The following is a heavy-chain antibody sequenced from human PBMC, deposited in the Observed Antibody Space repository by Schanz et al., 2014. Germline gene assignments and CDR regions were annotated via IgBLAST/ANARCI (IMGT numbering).Heavy chain of an antibody. D-gene: IGHD3-3*01. Sequence: EVQLVESGGGLVQPGGSLTLSCAASGFTFSSYLMSWVRQAPGKGLEWVANIKQDESERSYVDSVKGRFTISRDNAKNSLYLQMNSLRAEDTAVYYCARDKGGYYPFDYWGQGTLVTVSS. J-gene: IGHJ4*02. V-gene: IGHV3-7*01. CDR3: ARDKGGYYPFDY. CDR1: GFTFSSYL. CDR2: IKQDESER.